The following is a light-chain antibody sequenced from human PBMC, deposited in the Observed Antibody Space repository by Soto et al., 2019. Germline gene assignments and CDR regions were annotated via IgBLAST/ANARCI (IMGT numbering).Light chain of an antibody. CDR2: DAS. Sequence: EIVMTQSPATLSVSPGERATLSCRASQSVTSSLAWYQQKPDQAPRLLIYDASTRATGVPAMFSGSGSGTAFTLTISSLQSEDFAVYYCQQYYWPPPFTFGQGTKLEIK. CDR1: QSVTSS. J-gene: IGKJ2*01. V-gene: IGKV3-15*01. CDR3: QQYYWPPPFT.